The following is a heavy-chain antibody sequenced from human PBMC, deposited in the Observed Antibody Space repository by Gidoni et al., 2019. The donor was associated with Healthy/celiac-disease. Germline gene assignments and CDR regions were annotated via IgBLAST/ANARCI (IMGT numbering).Heavy chain of an antibody. V-gene: IGHV3-30*18. Sequence: QVQLVESGGGVVQPGRSLRLSCAASGFTFSRYGMQWVRQAPGNGLGWVAFISYDGSNKYYADSVKGRFTISRDNSKNTLYLQMNSLRAEDTAVYYCAKDSYYYDSSGYSAWNWFDPWGQGTLVTVSS. D-gene: IGHD3-22*01. CDR2: ISYDGSNK. CDR3: AKDSYYYDSSGYSAWNWFDP. J-gene: IGHJ5*02. CDR1: GFTFSRYG.